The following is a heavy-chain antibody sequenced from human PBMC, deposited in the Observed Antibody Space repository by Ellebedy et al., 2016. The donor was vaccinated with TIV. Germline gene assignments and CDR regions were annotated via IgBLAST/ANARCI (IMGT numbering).Heavy chain of an antibody. J-gene: IGHJ5*02. CDR2: IYYSGST. D-gene: IGHD2-21*01. Sequence: MPGGSLRLSCTVSGGSISSSSYYWGWIRQPPGKGLEWIGSIYYSGSTYYNPSLKSRVTISVDTSKNQFSLKLSSVTAADTAVYYCARTLLAWFDPWGQGTLVTVSS. V-gene: IGHV4-39*01. CDR3: ARTLLAWFDP. CDR1: GGSISSSSYY.